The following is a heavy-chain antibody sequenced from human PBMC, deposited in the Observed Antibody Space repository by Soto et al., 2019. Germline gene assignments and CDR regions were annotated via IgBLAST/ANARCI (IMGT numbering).Heavy chain of an antibody. Sequence: PGGSLRLSCAASGFTFSSYAMHWVRQSPGKGLEWVEVISYDGSNKYYADSVKGRFTISRDNSKNTLYLQMNSLRAEDTAVYYCAREGYSGYDTIFDYWGQGTLVTVSS. CDR3: AREGYSGYDTIFDY. D-gene: IGHD5-12*01. J-gene: IGHJ4*02. V-gene: IGHV3-30-3*01. CDR2: ISYDGSNK. CDR1: GFTFSSYA.